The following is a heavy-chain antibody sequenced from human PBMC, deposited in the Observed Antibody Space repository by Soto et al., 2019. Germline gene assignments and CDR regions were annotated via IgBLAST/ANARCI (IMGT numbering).Heavy chain of an antibody. D-gene: IGHD5-12*01. CDR1: GYTFTGYY. CDR2: INPNSGGT. V-gene: IGHV1-2*04. Sequence: ASVKVSCKASGYTFTGYYMHWVRQAPGQGLEWMGWINPNSGGTNYAQKFQGWVTMTRDTSISTAYMELSRLRSDDTAVYYGARRGYSGYDLGGMDVWGQGTTVTVSS. CDR3: ARRGYSGYDLGGMDV. J-gene: IGHJ6*02.